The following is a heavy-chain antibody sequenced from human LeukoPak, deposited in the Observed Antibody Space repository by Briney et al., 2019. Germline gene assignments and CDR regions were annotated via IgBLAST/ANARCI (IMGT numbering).Heavy chain of an antibody. CDR1: GFTFSSYG. CDR2: IRYDGSNK. CDR3: ARIYSGSHYS. D-gene: IGHD1-26*01. V-gene: IGHV3-30*02. Sequence: GGSPRLSCAASGFTFSSYGMHWVRQAPGKGLEWVAFIRYDGSNKYYADSVKGRFTISRDTSKNTLFLQMNSLRAEDTAVYYCARIYSGSHYSWGQGTLVTISS. J-gene: IGHJ4*02.